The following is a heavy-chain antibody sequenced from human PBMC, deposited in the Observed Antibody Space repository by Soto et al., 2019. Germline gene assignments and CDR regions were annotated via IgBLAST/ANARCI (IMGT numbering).Heavy chain of an antibody. V-gene: IGHV3-30*18. D-gene: IGHD3-10*01. Sequence: GGSLRLSCVASGFTFSDFGMHWVRQAPGKGLEWVAIISYDGILKYYADSVKGRFIISRDNSKGAVYLQMNSLTPEDTAVYYCAKDFKVSGGHYGSLNYYYGMDVWGQGTTVTVSS. J-gene: IGHJ6*02. CDR3: AKDFKVSGGHYGSLNYYYGMDV. CDR2: ISYDGILK. CDR1: GFTFSDFG.